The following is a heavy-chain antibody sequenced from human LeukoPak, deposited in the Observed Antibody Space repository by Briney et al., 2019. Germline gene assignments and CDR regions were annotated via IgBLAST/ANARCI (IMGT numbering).Heavy chain of an antibody. D-gene: IGHD4-17*01. V-gene: IGHV3-9*01. CDR1: GFTLDDYA. CDR3: AKDIYGDHYYYYGMDV. Sequence: GGSLRLSCAASGFTLDDYAIHWVRQARGKGLEWVSGISWNSGSIGYADSVKGRFTISRDNAKNSLYLQMNSLRAEDTALYYCAKDIYGDHYYYYGMDVWGQGTTVTVSS. CDR2: ISWNSGSI. J-gene: IGHJ6*02.